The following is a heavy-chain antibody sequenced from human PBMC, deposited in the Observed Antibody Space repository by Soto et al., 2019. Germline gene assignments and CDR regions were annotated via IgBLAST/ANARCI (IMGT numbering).Heavy chain of an antibody. CDR1: GFTFSSYG. Sequence: QVQLVESGGGVVQPGRSLRLSCAASGFTFSSYGMHWVRQAPGKGLEWVALISYNGSNKYYADSVKGRFTISRNNSKNTLYRQMNSQRTEDTAVYYCAKDLGHGGRGAFEIWGQGTMVTVSS. V-gene: IGHV3-30*18. J-gene: IGHJ3*02. CDR2: ISYNGSNK. CDR3: AKDLGHGGRGAFEI. D-gene: IGHD7-27*01.